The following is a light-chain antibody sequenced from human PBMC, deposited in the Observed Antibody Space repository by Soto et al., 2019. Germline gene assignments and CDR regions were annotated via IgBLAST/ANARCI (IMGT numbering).Light chain of an antibody. Sequence: DIQMTQSPSSLSASVGDRVTITCRASQSISSYLNWYQQKPGKAPKLLIYATSNLQSGVPSRFSGSGSGTDFPPTISSLQPEDFSTYYRQQRYRTPRTFGQGTKLEIK. CDR2: ATS. V-gene: IGKV1-39*01. J-gene: IGKJ2*01. CDR3: QQRYRTPRT. CDR1: QSISSY.